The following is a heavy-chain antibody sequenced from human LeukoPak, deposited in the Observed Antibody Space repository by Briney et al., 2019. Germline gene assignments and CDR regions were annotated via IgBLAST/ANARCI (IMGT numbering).Heavy chain of an antibody. D-gene: IGHD3-10*01. Sequence: GGSLRLSCAASGFTFDNYVMAWIRQAPGKGPEWVSTISASFALTYSADSVKGGFTISRDNSKSTLYLQMNSLRAEDTAVYYCAKDLFSGSGRAGNMDVWGKGTTVTVSS. J-gene: IGHJ6*03. CDR1: GFTFDNYV. V-gene: IGHV3-23*01. CDR2: ISASFALT. CDR3: AKDLFSGSGRAGNMDV.